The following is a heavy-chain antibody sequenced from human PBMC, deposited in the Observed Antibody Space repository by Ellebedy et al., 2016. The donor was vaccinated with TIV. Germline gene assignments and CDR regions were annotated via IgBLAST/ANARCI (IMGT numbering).Heavy chain of an antibody. CDR2: VDTAGDP. V-gene: IGHV3-13*05. CDR3: AREYIATGYWYFDL. D-gene: IGHD5-12*01. CDR1: GFTFSSYD. J-gene: IGHJ2*01. Sequence: GESLKISXAASGFTFSSYDMHWVRQATGKGLEWVSAVDTAGDPYYSDSVKGRFTISRENAESSFYLRMDSLRAGDTAVYYCAREYIATGYWYFDLWGRGTLVTVSS.